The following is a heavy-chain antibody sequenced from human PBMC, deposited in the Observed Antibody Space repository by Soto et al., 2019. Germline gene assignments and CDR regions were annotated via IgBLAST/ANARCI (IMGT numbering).Heavy chain of an antibody. Sequence: SETLSLTCTVSGASMSEYFWSWIRQSPGKGLEWIGYIYYLGSTDYNPSLKSRVTISVDTSKRQFSLRLTSVTAADTAVYYCARDGYDGSGSPYPAFGGPGTQVTVSS. V-gene: IGHV4-59*01. CDR2: IYYLGST. J-gene: IGHJ4*02. CDR1: GASMSEYF. CDR3: ARDGYDGSGSPYPAF. D-gene: IGHD3-10*01.